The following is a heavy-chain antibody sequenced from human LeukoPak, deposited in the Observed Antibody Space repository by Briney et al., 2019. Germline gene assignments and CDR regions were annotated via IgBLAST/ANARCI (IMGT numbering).Heavy chain of an antibody. CDR1: GGSINNYF. CDR2: VYCTGST. CDR3: ARRARAEADTSPDNWIDP. V-gene: IGHV4-59*08. Sequence: SETLSLTCSVSGGSINNYFWNWLRQPPGRGLEWIGHVYCTGSTRYNPSLKSRVFISIDTSMNQFSLKLSSVTAADTAVYYCARRARAEADTSPDNWIDPWGQGTLVTVSS. J-gene: IGHJ5*02. D-gene: IGHD6-13*01.